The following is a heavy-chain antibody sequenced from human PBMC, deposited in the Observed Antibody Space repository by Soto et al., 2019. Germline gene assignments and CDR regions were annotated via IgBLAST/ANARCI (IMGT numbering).Heavy chain of an antibody. CDR3: ARGYCSSTSCSPYYYYGRDV. J-gene: IGHJ6*02. V-gene: IGHV1-2*02. CDR2: INPNSGGT. Sequence: ASVKVSCKASGYTFTGYYMHWVRQAPGQGLEWMGWINPNSGGTNYAQKFQGRVTMTRDTSISTAYMELSRLRSDDTAVYYCARGYCSSTSCSPYYYYGRDVWGQGTTGSVS. D-gene: IGHD2-2*01. CDR1: GYTFTGYY.